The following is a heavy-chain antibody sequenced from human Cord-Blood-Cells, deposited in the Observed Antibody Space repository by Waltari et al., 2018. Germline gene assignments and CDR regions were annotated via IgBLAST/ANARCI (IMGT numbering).Heavy chain of an antibody. Sequence: QVQLVQSGAEVKKPGASVKVSCKASGYTFTGYHMHWVRQAPGQGLEWMGWINPNSGGTNYAQKFQGRVTMTRDTSISTAYMELSRLRSDDTAVYYCATSYEWELLLRAFDIWGQGTMVTVSS. D-gene: IGHD1-26*01. CDR2: INPNSGGT. V-gene: IGHV1-2*02. J-gene: IGHJ3*02. CDR3: ATSYEWELLLRAFDI. CDR1: GYTFTGYH.